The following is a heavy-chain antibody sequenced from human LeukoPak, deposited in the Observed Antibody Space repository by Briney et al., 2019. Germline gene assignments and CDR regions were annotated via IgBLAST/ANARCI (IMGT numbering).Heavy chain of an antibody. CDR3: AKDYNTYYDFWSGYSYDAFDI. Sequence: GGSLRLSCAASGFTFSSYGMHWVRQAPGKGLEWVAFIRYDGSNKYYADSVKGRFTISRDNSKNTLYLQMNSLRAEDTAVYYCAKDYNTYYDFWSGYSYDAFDIWGQGTMVTVSS. CDR1: GFTFSSYG. D-gene: IGHD3-3*01. J-gene: IGHJ3*02. CDR2: IRYDGSNK. V-gene: IGHV3-30*02.